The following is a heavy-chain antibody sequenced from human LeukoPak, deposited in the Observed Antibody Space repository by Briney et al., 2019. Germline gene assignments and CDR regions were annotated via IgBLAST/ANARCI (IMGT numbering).Heavy chain of an antibody. CDR3: AKDWDYYGSGSSDY. J-gene: IGHJ4*02. D-gene: IGHD3-10*01. Sequence: GASVKVSCKAPGYTFTSYGISWVRQAPGQGLEWMGWISTYNGNTKYAQKVQGRVTMTTDTSTSTAYMEVRSLRSDDTAMYYCAKDWDYYGSGSSDYWGQGTLVTVSS. CDR1: GYTFTSYG. CDR2: ISTYNGNT. V-gene: IGHV1-18*01.